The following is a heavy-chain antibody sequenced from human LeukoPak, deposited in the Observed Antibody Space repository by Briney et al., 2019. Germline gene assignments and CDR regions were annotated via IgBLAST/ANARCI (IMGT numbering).Heavy chain of an antibody. CDR2: IYYSGST. V-gene: IGHV4-59*01. J-gene: IGHJ4*02. CDR3: ARLEVAATGGGVH. D-gene: IGHD2-15*01. Sequence: SETLSLTCTVSGGSISSYYWSWIRQPPGKGLEWIGYIYYSGSTNYNPSLKSRVTISVDTSKNQFSLKLSSVTAADTAVYYCARLEVAATGGGVHWGQGTLVTVSS. CDR1: GGSISSYY.